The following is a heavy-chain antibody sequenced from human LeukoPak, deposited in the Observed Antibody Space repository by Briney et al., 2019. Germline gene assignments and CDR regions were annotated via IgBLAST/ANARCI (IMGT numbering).Heavy chain of an antibody. D-gene: IGHD3-10*01. V-gene: IGHV3-30*02. CDR3: AKTEDGSGTFYFDY. CDR1: GFTFSSYG. CDR2: IRYDGSIN. J-gene: IGHJ4*02. Sequence: GGSLRLSCSASGFTFSSYGMHWVRQAPGKGLEWVAFIRYDGSINYYGDSVKGRITISRDNPKHTMHLHMNSLRAEDTAIYYCAKTEDGSGTFYFDYWGQGTLVTVSS.